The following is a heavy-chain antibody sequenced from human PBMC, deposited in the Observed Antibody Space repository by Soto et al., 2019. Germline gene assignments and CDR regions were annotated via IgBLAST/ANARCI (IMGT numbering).Heavy chain of an antibody. CDR3: ATDNIVVVVPAATYYYYGMDV. CDR2: IIPIFGTA. Sequence: GASVKVSCKASGGTVSSYAISWVRQAPGQGLEWMGGIIPIFGTANYAQKFQGRVTITADESTSTAYMELSSLRSEDTAVYYCATDNIVVVVPAATYYYYGMDVWGQGPTVTVSS. D-gene: IGHD2-2*01. CDR1: GGTVSSYA. V-gene: IGHV1-69*13. J-gene: IGHJ6*02.